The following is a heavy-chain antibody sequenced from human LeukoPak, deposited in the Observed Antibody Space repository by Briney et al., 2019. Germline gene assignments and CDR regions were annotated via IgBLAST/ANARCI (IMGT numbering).Heavy chain of an antibody. J-gene: IGHJ4*02. CDR2: IYYSGST. Sequence: TLSLTCTVSGGSXNSGGFYWSWIRQHPGKGLEWIGYIYYSGSTYYNPSLKSRVTISVDTSKNQFSLRMSSVTAADTAVYFCARDHGAGPTDYWGQGTLVTVSS. V-gene: IGHV4-31*03. CDR1: GGSXNSGGFY. D-gene: IGHD3-10*01. CDR3: ARDHGAGPTDY.